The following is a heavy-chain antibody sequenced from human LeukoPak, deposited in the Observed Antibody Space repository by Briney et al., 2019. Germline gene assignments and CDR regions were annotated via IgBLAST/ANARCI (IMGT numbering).Heavy chain of an antibody. CDR3: AKGRTAYCSSTSCYTSDY. CDR2: ISGSGGST. CDR1: GFTFSSYA. Sequence: PRASLRLSCAASGFTFSSYAMTWVRQAPGKGLEWVSAISGSGGSTYYADSVKGRFTISRDNSKNTLYLQMNSLRAEDTAVYYCAKGRTAYCSSTSCYTSDYWGQGTLVTVSS. J-gene: IGHJ4*02. D-gene: IGHD2-2*02. V-gene: IGHV3-23*01.